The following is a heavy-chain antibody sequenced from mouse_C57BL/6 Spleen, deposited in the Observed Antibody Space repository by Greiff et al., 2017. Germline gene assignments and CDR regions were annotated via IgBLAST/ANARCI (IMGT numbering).Heavy chain of an antibody. CDR1: GYAFSSSW. Sequence: VKLQESGPELVKPGASVKISCKASGYAFSSSWMNWVKQRPGKGLEWIGRIYPGDGDTNYNGKFKGKATLTADKSSSTAYMQLSSLTSEDSAVYFCARSLYGNSFAYWGQGTLVTVSA. CDR3: ARSLYGNSFAY. V-gene: IGHV1-82*01. CDR2: IYPGDGDT. J-gene: IGHJ3*01. D-gene: IGHD2-1*01.